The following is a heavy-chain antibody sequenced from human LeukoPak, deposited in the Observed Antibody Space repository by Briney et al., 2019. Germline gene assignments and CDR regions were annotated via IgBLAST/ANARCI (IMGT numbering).Heavy chain of an antibody. CDR2: ISTSSSYI. Sequence: GGSLRLSCAASGFTFSSYSMNWVRQAPGKGLEWVSSISTSSSYIYYADSLKGRFTISRDNAKNSLYLQMNSLRAEDTAVYYCARDRSGWYGDWYFDLWGRGTLVTVSS. CDR3: ARDRSGWYGDWYFDL. J-gene: IGHJ2*01. D-gene: IGHD6-19*01. CDR1: GFTFSSYS. V-gene: IGHV3-21*01.